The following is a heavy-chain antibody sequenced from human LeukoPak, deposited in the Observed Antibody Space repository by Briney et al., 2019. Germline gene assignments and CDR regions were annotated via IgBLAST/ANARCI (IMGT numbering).Heavy chain of an antibody. CDR1: GFTFSSYS. Sequence: GGSLRLSCAASGFTFSSYSMNWVRQAPGKGLEWVSYISSSSSTIYYTDSVKGRFTISRDNAKNTLYLQMKSLRAEDTAVYYCAKGGGYEAQYYYYYLDVWGKGTTVTISS. V-gene: IGHV3-48*01. D-gene: IGHD5-12*01. CDR2: ISSSSSTI. CDR3: AKGGGYEAQYYYYYLDV. J-gene: IGHJ6*03.